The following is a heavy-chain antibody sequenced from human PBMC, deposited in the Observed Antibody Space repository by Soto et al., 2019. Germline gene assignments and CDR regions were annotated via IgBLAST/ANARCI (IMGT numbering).Heavy chain of an antibody. V-gene: IGHV4-39*01. CDR3: ARHTPDDSGWASGMDV. D-gene: IGHD6-19*01. Sequence: QLQLQESGPGLVKPSETLSLICTVSGGSITSSSYFWGWIRQPPGKGLEWIGSLYYSGSTYYNPSLKSRVTISVDTSKKQFSLQLTAVTAADTAMYYCARHTPDDSGWASGMDVW. J-gene: IGHJ6*01. CDR1: GGSITSSSYF. CDR2: LYYSGST.